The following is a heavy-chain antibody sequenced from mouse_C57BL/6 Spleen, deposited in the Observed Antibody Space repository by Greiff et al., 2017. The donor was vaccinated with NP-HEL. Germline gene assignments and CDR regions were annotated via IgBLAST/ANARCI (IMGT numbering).Heavy chain of an antibody. CDR3: ARGGYYGNYRDAMDY. Sequence: QVQLQQPGAELVKPGASVKLSCKASGYTFTSYWMHWVKQRPGQGLEWIGMIHPNSGSTNYNEKFKSKATLTVDKSSSTAYMQLSSLTSEDSAVYYCARGGYYGNYRDAMDYWGQGTSVTVSS. D-gene: IGHD2-1*01. CDR1: GYTFTSYW. V-gene: IGHV1-64*01. CDR2: IHPNSGST. J-gene: IGHJ4*01.